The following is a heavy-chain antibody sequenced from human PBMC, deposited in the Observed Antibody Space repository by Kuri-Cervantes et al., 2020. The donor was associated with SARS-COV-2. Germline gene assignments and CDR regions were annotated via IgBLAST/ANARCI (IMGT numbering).Heavy chain of an antibody. CDR3: ATDSYYYYYMDV. J-gene: IGHJ6*03. Sequence: GGSLRLSCKVSGYTLTELSMHWVRQAPGKGLEWMGGFDPEDGETIYAQKFQGRVTMTEDTSTDTAYMELSSLRSEDTAVHYCATDSYYYYYMDVWGKGTTVTVSS. CDR2: FDPEDGET. CDR1: GYTLTELS. V-gene: IGHV1-24*01.